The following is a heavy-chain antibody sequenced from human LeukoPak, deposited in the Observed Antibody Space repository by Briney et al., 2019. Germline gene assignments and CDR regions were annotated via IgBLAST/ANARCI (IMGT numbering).Heavy chain of an antibody. D-gene: IGHD5-18*01. CDR1: GGSFSGYY. CDR2: INHSGST. J-gene: IGHJ6*03. V-gene: IGHV4-34*01. CDR3: ARGRPASRWIELWTPAYCYYLDV. Sequence: SETLSLTCAVYGGSFSGYYWSWLRQPPGKGLEWIGEINHSGSTNYNPSLKSRVTISVDTSNNQSSRKLSSVSAADTAVYYSARGRPASRWIELWTPAYCYYLDVWGKGTTVTVSS.